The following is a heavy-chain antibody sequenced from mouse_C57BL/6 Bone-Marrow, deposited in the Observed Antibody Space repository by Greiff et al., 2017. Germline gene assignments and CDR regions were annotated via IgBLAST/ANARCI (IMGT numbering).Heavy chain of an antibody. CDR3: ARGGCSAGFAY. CDR1: GYTFTSYG. D-gene: IGHD3-1*01. J-gene: IGHJ3*01. CDR2: IYPRRGNT. Sequence: VQLQQSGAELARPGASVKLSCKASGYTFTSYGISWVQQRTGQGLEWIGEIYPRRGNTYYNEKFTGQAPLTADKSSSTAYMELRRLTSEDSAVCFCARGGCSAGFAYWGQGTLGTVSA. V-gene: IGHV1-81*01.